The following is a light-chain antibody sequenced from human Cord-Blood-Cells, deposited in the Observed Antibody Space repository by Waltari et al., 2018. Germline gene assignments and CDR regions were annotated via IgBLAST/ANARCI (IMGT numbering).Light chain of an antibody. CDR3: QQRSNWPLT. J-gene: IGKJ4*01. V-gene: IGKV3-11*01. CDR1: QSVSSY. CDR2: DVS. Sequence: EIVLTQSPATLSLYPGERATLSCRASQSVSSYLAWYQQKPGQATRLLIYDVSNRATGIPARFSGSGSGTDFTLTISSLEPEDFAVYYCQQRSNWPLTFGGGTKVEIK.